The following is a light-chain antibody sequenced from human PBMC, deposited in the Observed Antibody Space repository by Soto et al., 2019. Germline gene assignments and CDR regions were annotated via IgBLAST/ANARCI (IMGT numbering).Light chain of an antibody. Sequence: QSVLTQPASVSGSPGQSITISCTGTGSDVGGYNFVSWYQQHPGNAPKLMIYEVSNRPSGVSYRFSGSKSGNTASLTISGLQAEDEADYYCGSYTTIKNFVFGTGTKGTVL. CDR1: GSDVGGYNF. CDR3: GSYTTIKNFV. V-gene: IGLV2-14*01. CDR2: EVS. J-gene: IGLJ1*01.